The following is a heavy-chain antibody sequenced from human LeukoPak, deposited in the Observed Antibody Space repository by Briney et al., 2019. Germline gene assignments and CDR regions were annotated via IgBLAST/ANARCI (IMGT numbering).Heavy chain of an antibody. CDR2: INHSGST. D-gene: IGHD6-13*01. V-gene: IGHV4-34*01. J-gene: IGHJ4*02. CDR3: ARMSAAVDY. CDR1: GGSFSGYY. Sequence: SETLSLTCAVYGGSFSGYYWSWIRQPPGKGLEWIGEINHSGSTNYNPSLKSRVTISVDTSRNQFSLKLSSVTAADTAVYYCARMSAAVDYWGQGTLVTVSS.